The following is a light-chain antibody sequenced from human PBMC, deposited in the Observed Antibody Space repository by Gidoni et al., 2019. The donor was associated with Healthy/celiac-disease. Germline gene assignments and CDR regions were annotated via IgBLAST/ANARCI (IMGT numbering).Light chain of an antibody. CDR3: MQALQTPFT. V-gene: IGKV2-28*01. CDR2: LGS. CDR1: QCLLHINGYNY. Sequence: DIVMTQSPLSLPVTPGEPAFISCRSSQCLLHINGYNYLDWYLQTPGQCPQLLIYLGSNRDSGGPDRCSGIGSGTDFTLKISRVEAEDVGVYYCMQALQTPFTFGPGTKVDIK. J-gene: IGKJ3*01.